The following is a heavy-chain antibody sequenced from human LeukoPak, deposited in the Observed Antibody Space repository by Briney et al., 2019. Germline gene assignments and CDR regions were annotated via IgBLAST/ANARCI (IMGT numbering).Heavy chain of an antibody. V-gene: IGHV3-30*02. CDR1: GFTFSSYG. Sequence: PGGSLRLSCAASGFTFSSYGTHWVRQAPGKGLEWVAFIQYDGSNKYYADSVEGRFTISRDNPKNTLYLQMNSLRAEDTAVYYCAKGIAASGGAFDIWGQGTMVTVSS. CDR3: AKGIAASGGAFDI. CDR2: IQYDGSNK. D-gene: IGHD6-13*01. J-gene: IGHJ3*02.